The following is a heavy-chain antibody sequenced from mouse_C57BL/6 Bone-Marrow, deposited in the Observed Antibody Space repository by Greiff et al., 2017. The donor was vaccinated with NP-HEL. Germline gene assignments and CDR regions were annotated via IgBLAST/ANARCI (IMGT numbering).Heavy chain of an antibody. CDR1: GFTFSDYG. V-gene: IGHV5-17*01. CDR3: ARGRIKGIMDY. D-gene: IGHD2-4*01. CDR2: ISSGSSTI. J-gene: IGHJ4*01. Sequence: EVQLVESGGGLVKPGGSLKLSCAASGFTFSDYGMHWVRQAPEKGLEWVAYISSGSSTIYYADTVKGRFTISRDNAKNTLFMQMTRLRSEDTAMYYCARGRIKGIMDYWGQGTSVTVSS.